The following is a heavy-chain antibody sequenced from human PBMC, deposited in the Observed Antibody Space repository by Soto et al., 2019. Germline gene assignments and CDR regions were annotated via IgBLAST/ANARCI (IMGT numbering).Heavy chain of an antibody. V-gene: IGHV1-24*01. D-gene: IGHD2-8*01. CDR1: GYTLTELS. CDR3: ATSLYCTNGVCLPTDAFDI. J-gene: IGHJ3*02. CDR2: FDPEDGET. Sequence: ASVKVSCKVSGYTLTELSMHWVRQAPGKGLEWMGGFDPEDGETIYAQKFQGRVTMTEDTSTDTAYMELSSLRSEDTAVYYCATSLYCTNGVCLPTDAFDIWGQGTMVTVSS.